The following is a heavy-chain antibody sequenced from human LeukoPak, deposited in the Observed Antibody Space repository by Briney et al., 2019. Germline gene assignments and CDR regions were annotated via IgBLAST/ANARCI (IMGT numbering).Heavy chain of an antibody. V-gene: IGHV4-31*03. CDR2: IYYSGST. Sequence: SETLSLTCTVSGGSISSGGYYWSWIRQHPGKGLEWIGYIYYSGSTYYNPSLKSRVTISVDTSKNQFSLKLSSVTAADTAVYYCAREGYYGSGSVDYWGQGTLVTVSS. D-gene: IGHD3-10*01. J-gene: IGHJ4*02. CDR1: GGSISSGGYY. CDR3: AREGYYGSGSVDY.